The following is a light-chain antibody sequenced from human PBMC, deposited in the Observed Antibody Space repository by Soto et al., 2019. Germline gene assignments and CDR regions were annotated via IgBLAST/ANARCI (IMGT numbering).Light chain of an antibody. J-gene: IGLJ1*01. V-gene: IGLV1-44*01. CDR3: ATWDDSRKGV. CDR1: SYDIESHN. CDR2: TNN. Sequence: QSVLTQPPSASGTPGQRITISCSGSSYDIESHNVNWYQQVPGKAPKLLINTNNQRPSGVPARFSGSKSGASASLAISGLQSEDEATYYCATWDDSRKGVFGTGTKVTVL.